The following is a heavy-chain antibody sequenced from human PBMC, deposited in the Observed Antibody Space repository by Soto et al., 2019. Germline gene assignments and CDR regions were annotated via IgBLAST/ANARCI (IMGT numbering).Heavy chain of an antibody. CDR3: ARADNYDFWSGYYTNNWFDP. J-gene: IGHJ5*02. CDR1: GGTFSSYA. D-gene: IGHD3-3*01. V-gene: IGHV1-69*01. CDR2: IIPSFGTA. Sequence: QVQLVQSGAEVKKPGSSVKVSCKASGGTFSSYAISWVRQAPGQGLEWMGGIIPSFGTANYAQKFQGRVTITADESTSTAYMELSSLRSEDTAVYYCARADNYDFWSGYYTNNWFDPWGQGTLVTVSS.